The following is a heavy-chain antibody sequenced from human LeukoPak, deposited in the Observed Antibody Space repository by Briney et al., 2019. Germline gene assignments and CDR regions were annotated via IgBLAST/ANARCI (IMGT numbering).Heavy chain of an antibody. CDR3: AKDLNYDFWSGLGN. D-gene: IGHD3-3*01. J-gene: IGHJ4*02. CDR1: GFTLSSYE. Sequence: QPGGSLRLSCAASGFTLSSYEMNWVRLAPGKGLEWISYISRTGNSIYYADSVKGRFTISRDNSKNTLYLQMNSLRAEDTAVYYCAKDLNYDFWSGLGNWGQGTLVTVSS. V-gene: IGHV3-48*03. CDR2: ISRTGNSI.